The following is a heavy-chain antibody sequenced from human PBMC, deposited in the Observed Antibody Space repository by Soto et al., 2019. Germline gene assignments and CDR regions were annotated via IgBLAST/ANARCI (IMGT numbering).Heavy chain of an antibody. V-gene: IGHV2-5*01. CDR1: GFSLITSGVC. Sequence: SDPTLVDPTHTLTLTCTFSGFSLITSGVCVCCIRQPPGKALEWLALIYWNDDKRYSPFLKSRLTITKVTSKNQVILTMINMDPVDTATYYCAHNEDSDSPHYWGQGTLVTVS. CDR3: AHNEDSDSPHY. J-gene: IGHJ4*02. CDR2: IYWNDDK. D-gene: IGHD2-21*02.